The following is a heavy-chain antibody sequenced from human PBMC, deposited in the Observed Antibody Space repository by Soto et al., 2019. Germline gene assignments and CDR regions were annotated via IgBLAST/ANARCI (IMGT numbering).Heavy chain of an antibody. CDR2: ISGSGGST. D-gene: IGHD2-2*01. CDR1: GFTFSSYA. Sequence: EVQLLESGGGLVQPGGSLRLSCAASGFTFSSYAMSWVRQAPGKGLEWVSAISGSGGSTYYADSVKGRFTISRDNSKTTMYLQMNRLRAEDTAVYYCAKTGAIIVVVPGPFDYWGQGTLVTVSS. CDR3: AKTGAIIVVVPGPFDY. J-gene: IGHJ4*02. V-gene: IGHV3-23*01.